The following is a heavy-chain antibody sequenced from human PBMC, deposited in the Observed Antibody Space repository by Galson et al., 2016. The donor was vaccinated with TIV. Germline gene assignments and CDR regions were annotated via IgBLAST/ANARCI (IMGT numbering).Heavy chain of an antibody. CDR2: ISGSGDNT. V-gene: IGHV3-23*01. CDR1: GFTFSSYA. D-gene: IGHD2-2*02. Sequence: SLRLSCAASGFTFSSYAMNWVRQAPGKGLEWVSAISGSGDNTFYAGSVKGRFTISRDTSKNTLYLQMSSLRAEDTALYYCAKGKGSSCYSGADYWGQGTQVTVSS. CDR3: AKGKGSSCYSGADY. J-gene: IGHJ4*02.